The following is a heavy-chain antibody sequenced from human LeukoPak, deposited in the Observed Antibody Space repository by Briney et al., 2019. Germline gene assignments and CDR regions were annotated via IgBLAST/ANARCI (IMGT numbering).Heavy chain of an antibody. Sequence: GGSLRLSCAASGFTFSSYSMNWVRQAPGKGLEWVSSISSSSSYIYYADSVKGRFTISRDNAKNSLYLQMNSLRAEDTAVYYCARDSIHVPHGADAFDIWGQGTMVTVSS. V-gene: IGHV3-21*01. CDR3: ARDSIHVPHGADAFDI. D-gene: IGHD2/OR15-2a*01. J-gene: IGHJ3*02. CDR2: ISSSSSYI. CDR1: GFTFSSYS.